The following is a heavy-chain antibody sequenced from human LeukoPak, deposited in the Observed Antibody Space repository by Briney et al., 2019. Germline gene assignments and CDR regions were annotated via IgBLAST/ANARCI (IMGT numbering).Heavy chain of an antibody. D-gene: IGHD6-13*01. CDR2: IYSGGTT. CDR1: GFTFSSYN. V-gene: IGHV3-53*01. J-gene: IGHJ6*02. Sequence: GGSLRLSCAASGFTFSSYNMNWVRQAPGKGLEWVSVIYSGGTTYYVDSVKGRFTISRDNSKNTLHLQMNSLRAEDTAVYYCARVDSSSWIMDVWGQGTTVTVSS. CDR3: ARVDSSSWIMDV.